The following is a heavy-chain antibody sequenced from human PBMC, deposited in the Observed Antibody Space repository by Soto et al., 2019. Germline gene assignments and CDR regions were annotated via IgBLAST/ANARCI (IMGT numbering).Heavy chain of an antibody. CDR3: ARYYDTSGYRRPFDY. CDR1: GYTFTSYD. V-gene: IGHV1-18*01. CDR2: ISAYSGNT. D-gene: IGHD3-22*01. J-gene: IGHJ4*02. Sequence: QVQLVQSGAEVKKPGASVKVSCKASGYTFTSYDINWVRQTPGQGLEWMEWISAYSGNTNYAQKFQGRVTMTTDTSTTTAYMELRSLRSDDTAVYYCARYYDTSGYRRPFDYWGQGTLVTVSS.